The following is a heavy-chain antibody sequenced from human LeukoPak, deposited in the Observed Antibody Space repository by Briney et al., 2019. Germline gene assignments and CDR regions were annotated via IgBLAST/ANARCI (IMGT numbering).Heavy chain of an antibody. J-gene: IGHJ3*02. D-gene: IGHD2-8*01. Sequence: ASVKVSCKASGHTFTGYYMHWVRQAPGQGLEWMGWINPNSGGTNYAQKFQGRVTMTRDTSISTAYMELSRLRSDDTAVYYCARFLCDNGVCHRAFDIWGQGTMVTVSS. CDR3: ARFLCDNGVCHRAFDI. CDR2: INPNSGGT. CDR1: GHTFTGYY. V-gene: IGHV1-2*02.